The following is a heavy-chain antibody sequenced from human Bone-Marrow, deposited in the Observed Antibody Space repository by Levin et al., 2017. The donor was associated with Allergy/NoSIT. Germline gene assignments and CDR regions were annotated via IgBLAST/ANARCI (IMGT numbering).Heavy chain of an antibody. D-gene: IGHD3-16*01. Sequence: GGSLRLSCVASGFTFTRYSMHWVRQAPGKGLEWVAVISFDGKNKYYRDSVKGRFTISRDNSKNTLYLQMKSLRAEDTALYYCARDPQDYDYIWVAYSYGLDAWGQGTTVTVSS. V-gene: IGHV3-30*04. CDR2: ISFDGKNK. CDR3: ARDPQDYDYIWVAYSYGLDA. CDR1: GFTFTRYS. J-gene: IGHJ6*02.